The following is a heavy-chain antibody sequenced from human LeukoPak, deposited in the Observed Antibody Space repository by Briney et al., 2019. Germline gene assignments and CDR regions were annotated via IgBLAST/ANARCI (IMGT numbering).Heavy chain of an antibody. Sequence: GGSLRLSCAASGFTFSSYAMSGVRQAPGQGLEWVSAISGSGGSTYYADSVKGRFTISRDNSKNTLYLQMNSLRAEDTAVYYCAKDAPMYYYDSSGYADEGDYWGQGTLVTVSS. D-gene: IGHD3-22*01. CDR3: AKDAPMYYYDSSGYADEGDY. CDR2: ISGSGGST. J-gene: IGHJ4*02. V-gene: IGHV3-23*01. CDR1: GFTFSSYA.